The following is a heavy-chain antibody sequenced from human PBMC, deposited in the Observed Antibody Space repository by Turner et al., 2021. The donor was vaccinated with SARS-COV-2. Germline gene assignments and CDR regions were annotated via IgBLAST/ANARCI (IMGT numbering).Heavy chain of an antibody. D-gene: IGHD4-4*01. J-gene: IGHJ6*03. V-gene: IGHV4-39*01. CDR2: VYYRGNT. Sequence: QLQLQESGPGLVKPSETLSLTCSASGGSISSSSYYWGWIRQPPGKGPEWIGSVYYRGNTYYNPSLESRVTISVDTSNNQFSLKLNSVTAADTAVYYCARVKSTVTTYYYYYMDVWGKGTTVTVSS. CDR3: ARVKSTVTTYYYYYMDV. CDR1: GGSISSSSYY.